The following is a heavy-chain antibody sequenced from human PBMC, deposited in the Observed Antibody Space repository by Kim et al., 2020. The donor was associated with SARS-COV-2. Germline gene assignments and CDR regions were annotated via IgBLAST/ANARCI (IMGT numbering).Heavy chain of an antibody. CDR3: ARDGSRSAGGWFDP. V-gene: IGHV3-33*01. J-gene: IGHJ5*02. CDR2: IWYDGSNK. Sequence: GGSLRLSCAASGFTFSSYGMHWVRQAPGKGLEWVAVIWYDGSNKYYADSVKGRFTISRDNSKNTLYLQMNSLRAEDTAVYYCARDGSRSAGGWFDPWGQGTLVTVSS. D-gene: IGHD6-13*01. CDR1: GFTFSSYG.